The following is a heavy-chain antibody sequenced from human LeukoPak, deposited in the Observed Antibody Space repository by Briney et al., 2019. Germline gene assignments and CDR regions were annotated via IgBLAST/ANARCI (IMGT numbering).Heavy chain of an antibody. V-gene: IGHV3-48*01. CDR1: GFTFSSYS. CDR2: ISSSSSTI. J-gene: IGHJ4*02. CDR3: AREGFVHSYGFFPPDH. Sequence: GGSLRLSCAASGFTFSSYSMNWVRQAPGKGLEWVSYISSSSSTIYYADSVKGRFTISRDNAKNSLYLQMNSLRAEDTAVYYCAREGFVHSYGFFPPDHWGQGTLVTVSS. D-gene: IGHD5-18*01.